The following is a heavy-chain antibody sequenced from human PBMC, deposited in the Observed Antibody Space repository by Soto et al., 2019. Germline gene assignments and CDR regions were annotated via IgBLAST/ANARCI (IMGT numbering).Heavy chain of an antibody. J-gene: IGHJ4*02. CDR3: ARGSAYSGSYYGGDY. CDR2: ISAYNRNT. D-gene: IGHD1-26*01. Sequence: ASVKVSCKASGYTFTRHDISWVRQAPGQGLEWLRSISAYNRNTNYAQKLQSSVTMTTDTSTTTAYMELRSVRSDDTAVYYCARGSAYSGSYYGGDYWGQGTLVTVSS. CDR1: GYTFTRHD. V-gene: IGHV1-18*01.